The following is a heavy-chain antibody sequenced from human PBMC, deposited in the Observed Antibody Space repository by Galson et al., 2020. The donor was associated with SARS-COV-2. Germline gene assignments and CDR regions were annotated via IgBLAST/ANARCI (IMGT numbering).Heavy chain of an antibody. CDR3: AKDTTMIVVVTLDY. D-gene: IGHD3-22*01. Sequence: GESLNISCAAPGFIFSSYAMSWVRQAPGKGLEWVSAISGSGGSTYYADSVKGRFTISRDNSKNTLYLQMNSLRAEDTAVYYCAKDTTMIVVVTLDYWGQGTLVTVSS. V-gene: IGHV3-23*01. J-gene: IGHJ4*02. CDR1: GFIFSSYA. CDR2: ISGSGGST.